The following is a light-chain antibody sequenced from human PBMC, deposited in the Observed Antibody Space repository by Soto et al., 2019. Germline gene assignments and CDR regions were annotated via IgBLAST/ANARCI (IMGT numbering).Light chain of an antibody. CDR3: AAWDDSLSGYV. CDR1: SSNIGSNY. J-gene: IGLJ1*01. V-gene: IGLV1-47*01. CDR2: RSN. Sequence: QAVVTQPPSASGTPGQRVAISCSGSSSNIGSNYVNWYQHLPGTAPKLLIYRSNQRPSGVPDRFSGSKSGTSASLAISGLRSEDESDYYCAAWDDSLSGYVLGTGTQLTVL.